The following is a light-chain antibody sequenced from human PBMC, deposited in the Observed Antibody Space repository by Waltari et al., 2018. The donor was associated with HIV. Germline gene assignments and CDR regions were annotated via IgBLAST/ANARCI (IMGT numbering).Light chain of an antibody. CDR3: QSYDVSLSGSI. Sequence: QSVLTQPPSVSGAPGQRVTISCTGSSSNIGAGYDVHWYQQLPGTAPKLLINGNINRPSGVSDRFSHFKSGTSASLPITGLQTEDEADYYCQSYDVSLSGSIFGGGTKLTVL. CDR2: GNI. CDR1: SSNIGAGYD. V-gene: IGLV1-40*01. J-gene: IGLJ2*01.